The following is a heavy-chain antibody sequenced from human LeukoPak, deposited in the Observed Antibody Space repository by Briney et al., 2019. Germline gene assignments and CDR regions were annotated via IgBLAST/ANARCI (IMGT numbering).Heavy chain of an antibody. CDR3: ARECSYDSSGYHRNNWFDP. CDR2: ISVHNGNT. D-gene: IGHD3-22*01. CDR1: GYTFISYA. V-gene: IGHV1-18*04. Sequence: ASVKVSCKTSGYTFISYAISWVRQAPGQGLEWMGWISVHNGNTNYAQKFQGRVTLTTDTSTSTAYMELRSLRSDDTAVYYCARECSYDSSGYHRNNWFDPWGQGTLVTVSS. J-gene: IGHJ5*02.